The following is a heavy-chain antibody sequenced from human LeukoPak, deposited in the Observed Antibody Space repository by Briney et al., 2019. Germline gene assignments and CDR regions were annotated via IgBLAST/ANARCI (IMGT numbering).Heavy chain of an antibody. J-gene: IGHJ4*02. CDR1: GDSVSSNSAT. V-gene: IGHV6-1*01. D-gene: IGHD3-22*01. Sequence: SQTLSLTCAISGDSVSSNSATWNWIRQSPSRGLEWLGRTYYRSNWYNDYAVSVKSRITINPDTSNNQFSLQLNSVNPEDTAVYYCARGPHYYYDSNGYYDYWGQGTLVSVSS. CDR3: ARGPHYYYDSNGYYDY. CDR2: TYYRSNWYN.